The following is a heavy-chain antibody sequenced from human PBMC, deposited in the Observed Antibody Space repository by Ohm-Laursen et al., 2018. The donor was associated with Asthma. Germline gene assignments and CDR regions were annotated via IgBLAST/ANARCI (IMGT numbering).Heavy chain of an antibody. J-gene: IGHJ4*02. CDR2: ISGSGERT. Sequence: SLRLSCAASGFTFSTYAMTWVRQAPGEGLEWLSTISGSGERTYYADSVKGRFSISRDNSKNMVYLQMNSLRAEDTAVYYCARDTDYWGQGTLVTVSS. CDR1: GFTFSTYA. V-gene: IGHV3-23*01. CDR3: ARDTDY.